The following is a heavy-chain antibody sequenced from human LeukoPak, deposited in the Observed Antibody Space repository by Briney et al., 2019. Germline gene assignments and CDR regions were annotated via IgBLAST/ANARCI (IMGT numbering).Heavy chain of an antibody. CDR1: GGSISSYY. D-gene: IGHD2-15*01. Sequence: PSETLSLTCTVSGGSISSYYWSWIRQPPGKGLEWVGYIYYSGSTNYNPSLKSRVTISVDRSKNQFSLELSSVTAADTAVYYCARSQYCSGISCSFAFDYWGQGTLVTVSS. CDR2: IYYSGST. V-gene: IGHV4-59*12. CDR3: ARSQYCSGISCSFAFDY. J-gene: IGHJ4*02.